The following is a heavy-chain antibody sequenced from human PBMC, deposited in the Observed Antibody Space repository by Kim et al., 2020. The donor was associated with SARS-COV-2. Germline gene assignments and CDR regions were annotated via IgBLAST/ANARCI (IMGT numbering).Heavy chain of an antibody. J-gene: IGHJ4*02. D-gene: IGHD5-12*01. V-gene: IGHV3-9*01. Sequence: DSVKGRFTISRDNAKHSLYLQMNSLRAEDTALYYCAKDMRSGYDNPKFDYWGQGTLVTVSS. CDR3: AKDMRSGYDNPKFDY.